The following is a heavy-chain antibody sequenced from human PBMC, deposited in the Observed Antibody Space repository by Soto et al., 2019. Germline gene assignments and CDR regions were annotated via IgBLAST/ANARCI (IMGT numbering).Heavy chain of an antibody. V-gene: IGHV3-30-3*01. CDR3: ARAAICGMVMISES. D-gene: IGHD3-16*01. J-gene: IGHJ5*02. CDR2: TSFDGTNK. CDR1: GFPFRTYA. Sequence: QVPLVESGGAVVQPGRSLRLSCVASGFPFRTYAMNWVRQAPGKGLEWLAATSFDGTNKYYAEFVKGRFTLSRDNSKNTLYLEMNSLRTEDTAVYYCARAAICGMVMISESWGQGTLVAVSS.